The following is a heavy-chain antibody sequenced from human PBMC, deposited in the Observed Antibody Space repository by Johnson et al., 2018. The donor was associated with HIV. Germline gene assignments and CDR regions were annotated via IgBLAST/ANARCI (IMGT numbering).Heavy chain of an antibody. D-gene: IGHD3-16*01. CDR2: ILYDGSNK. CDR1: GFSFDDYG. J-gene: IGHJ3*02. CDR3: VTGGNAMDYDYVWGRARSPVTFDI. Sequence: QVQLVESGGGVVLPGGSLRLSCTASGFSFDDYGMYWVRQAPGWGLEWVAAILYDGSNKYYADSVKGRFTISRDNSKQTLSLQMNSLRGQDTAVYYCVTGGNAMDYDYVWGRARSPVTFDIWGQGTMVTVSS. V-gene: IGHV3-30*03.